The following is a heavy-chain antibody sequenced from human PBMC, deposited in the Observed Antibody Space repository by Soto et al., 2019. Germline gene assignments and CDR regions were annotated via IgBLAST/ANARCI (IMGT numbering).Heavy chain of an antibody. CDR2: IYYSGST. Sequence: QLQLQESGPGLVKPSETLSLTCTVSGGSISSSSYYWGWIRQPPGKGLEWIGSIYYSGSTYYNPSLKSRVTISVDTSKNQFSLKLSSVTAADTAVYYCARRQVVRQYYDSRTKGYFDYWGQGTLVTVSS. CDR3: ARRQVVRQYYDSRTKGYFDY. D-gene: IGHD3-22*01. CDR1: GGSISSSSYY. J-gene: IGHJ4*02. V-gene: IGHV4-39*01.